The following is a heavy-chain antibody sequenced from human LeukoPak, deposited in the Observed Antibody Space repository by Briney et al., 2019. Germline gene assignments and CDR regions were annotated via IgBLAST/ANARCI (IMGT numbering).Heavy chain of an antibody. CDR3: ARSDCSGGSCYFDY. Sequence: SQTLSLTCTVSGGSISSGAYYWSWIRQPPGKGLEWIGYIYHSGSTYYNPSLKSRVTISVDTSKNQFSLKLSSVTAADTAVYYCARSDCSGGSCYFDYWGQGTLVTVSP. J-gene: IGHJ4*02. V-gene: IGHV4-30-2*01. CDR1: GGSISSGAYY. D-gene: IGHD2-15*01. CDR2: IYHSGST.